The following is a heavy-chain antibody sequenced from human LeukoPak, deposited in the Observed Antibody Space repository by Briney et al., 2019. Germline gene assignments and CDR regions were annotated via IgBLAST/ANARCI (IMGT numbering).Heavy chain of an antibody. CDR1: GGSITSRNYY. CDR3: ARCVGYYYYMDV. J-gene: IGHJ6*03. D-gene: IGHD1-26*01. Sequence: SETLSLTCTVSGGSITSRNYYWAWIRQPPGKGLEWIGSIYYSGSTNYNPSLKSRVTISVDTSKNQFSLKLSSVTAADTAVYYCARCVGYYYYMDVWGKGTTVTVSS. V-gene: IGHV4-39*07. CDR2: IYYSGST.